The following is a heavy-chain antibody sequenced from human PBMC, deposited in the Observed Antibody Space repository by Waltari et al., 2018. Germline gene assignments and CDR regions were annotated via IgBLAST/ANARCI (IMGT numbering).Heavy chain of an antibody. V-gene: IGHV3-30*04. CDR1: GFRFRDSA. J-gene: IGHJ4*02. CDR3: ARLDY. CDR2: ISYDGSNE. Sequence: QVQVVESGGGVVQPGRSLRLSCAAAGFRFRDSAMPRIRQAPGQGLDGGAVISYDGSNEYYADSVKGRFTISRDNSKNTLYLQMNSLRTEDTAVYYCARLDYWGQGTLVTVSS.